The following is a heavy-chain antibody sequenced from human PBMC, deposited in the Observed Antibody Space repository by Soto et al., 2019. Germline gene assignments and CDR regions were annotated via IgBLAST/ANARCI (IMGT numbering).Heavy chain of an antibody. D-gene: IGHD3-22*01. CDR1: GGSISSGGYY. Sequence: SETLSLTCTVSGGSISSGGYYWSWIRQHPGKGLEWIGYIYYSGSTYYNPSLKSRVTISVDTSKNQFSLKLSSVTAADTAVYYCARAPSGYYYDSSGLDYWGQGTLVTVSS. CDR2: IYYSGST. V-gene: IGHV4-31*03. J-gene: IGHJ4*02. CDR3: ARAPSGYYYDSSGLDY.